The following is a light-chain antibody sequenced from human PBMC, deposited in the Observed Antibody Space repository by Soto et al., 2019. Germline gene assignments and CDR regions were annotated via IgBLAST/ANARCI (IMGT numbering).Light chain of an antibody. V-gene: IGKV3-20*01. CDR1: QSVSSNY. Sequence: EIVLTQSPGTLSLSPGERATLSCRASQSVSSNYLAWYQQKPGQAPRLLIYGASSRATGIPDRFSGSGSGTDFTLTLSRLEPEDFAVYYCQQYGRSPAFGGGTKVEIK. CDR3: QQYGRSPA. CDR2: GAS. J-gene: IGKJ4*01.